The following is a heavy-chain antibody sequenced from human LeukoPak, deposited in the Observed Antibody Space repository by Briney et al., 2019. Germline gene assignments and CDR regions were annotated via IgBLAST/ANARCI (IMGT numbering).Heavy chain of an antibody. J-gene: IGHJ3*02. CDR3: ARKFFDSSGRAFDI. D-gene: IGHD3-22*01. V-gene: IGHV4-39*07. CDR2: IYYSGST. CDR1: GGSISSSSYY. Sequence: SETLSLTCTVSGGSISSSSYYWGWIRQPPGKGLEWIGSIYYSGSTYYNPSLKSRVTISVDTSKNQFSLKLSSVTAADTAAYYCARKFFDSSGRAFDIWGQGTMVTVSS.